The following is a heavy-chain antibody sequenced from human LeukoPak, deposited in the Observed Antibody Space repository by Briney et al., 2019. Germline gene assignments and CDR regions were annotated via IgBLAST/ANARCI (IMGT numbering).Heavy chain of an antibody. Sequence: ASVTVSCKASGYTFTICDSNWERHATGQGLEWMGWMNPNSGNTGYAQKFQGRVTITRNTSISTAYMELSSLRSEDTAVYYCARGFGVGLEQDFDYWGQGTLVTVSS. CDR2: MNPNSGNT. J-gene: IGHJ4*02. D-gene: IGHD3-3*01. V-gene: IGHV1-8*03. CDR1: GYTFTICD. CDR3: ARGFGVGLEQDFDY.